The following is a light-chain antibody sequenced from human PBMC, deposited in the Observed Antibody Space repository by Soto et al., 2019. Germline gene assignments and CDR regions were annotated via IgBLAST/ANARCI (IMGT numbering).Light chain of an antibody. CDR2: AAS. CDR3: QQYYSYPRT. V-gene: IGKV1-8*01. CDR1: QGISSY. J-gene: IGKJ1*01. Sequence: AIRMTQSPSSLSASTGDRVTITCRASQGISSYLAWYQQKPGKAPKLLIYAASTLESVVPSRFSGSGSGTDFTLTISCLQSEDFATYCCQQYYSYPRTFGQGTKVEIK.